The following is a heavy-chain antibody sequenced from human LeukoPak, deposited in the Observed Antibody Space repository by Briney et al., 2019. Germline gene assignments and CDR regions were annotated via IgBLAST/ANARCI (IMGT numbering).Heavy chain of an antibody. V-gene: IGHV3-33*01. Sequence: GGSLRLSCAASGYTFSSYGMHWVRQRPGKGLEWLTVIWSDESKKYYGDSVKGRFTVSRDNSKNTLYLDINSLRVDDTAVYYCAREGLTTSRNNAFDIWGQGTMVAVSS. CDR3: AREGLTTSRNNAFDI. CDR2: IWSDESKK. CDR1: GYTFSSYG. J-gene: IGHJ3*02. D-gene: IGHD4-11*01.